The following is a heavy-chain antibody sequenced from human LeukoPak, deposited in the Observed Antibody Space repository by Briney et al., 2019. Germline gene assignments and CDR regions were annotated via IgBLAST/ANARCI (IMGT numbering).Heavy chain of an antibody. Sequence: SETLSLTCTLSGGSVSVGNYRWTWIRQPPGKGLEWICYMYYSGSTYYNPSLKSRVIISVDPSKNQFTLKLTSVSAADTAMYYCARATDAIFDWFDSWGQGTLVTVSS. V-gene: IGHV4-30-4*01. J-gene: IGHJ5*01. CDR3: ARATDAIFDWFDS. CDR2: MYYSGST. D-gene: IGHD2-21*02. CDR1: GGSVSVGNYR.